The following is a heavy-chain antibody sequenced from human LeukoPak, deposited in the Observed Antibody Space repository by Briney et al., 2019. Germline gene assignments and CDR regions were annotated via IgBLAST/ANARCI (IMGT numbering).Heavy chain of an antibody. V-gene: IGHV4-34*01. CDR3: ARVNGRFGHYMDV. Sequence: SETLSLTFAVYGGSFSGYYWGWIRQPPGKGLEWIGEINHSGSTNYNPCLKCRVPISVDTSKNQSSLKLSSVTAADTAVYYCARVNGRFGHYMDVWGKGTTVTVSS. D-gene: IGHD3-16*01. CDR1: GGSFSGYY. J-gene: IGHJ6*03. CDR2: INHSGST.